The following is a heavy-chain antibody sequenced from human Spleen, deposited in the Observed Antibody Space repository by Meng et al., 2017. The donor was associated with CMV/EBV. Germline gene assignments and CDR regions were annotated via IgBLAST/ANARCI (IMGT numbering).Heavy chain of an antibody. CDR2: TYYRSKWYN. CDR1: GDSVSSNIAA. D-gene: IGHD1-26*01. V-gene: IGHV6-1*01. J-gene: IGHJ3*02. CDR3: AQETTTDAFDI. Sequence: SETLSLTCAISGDSVSSNIAAWSWVRQSPSRGLEWLGGTYYRSKWYNDYAVSVKGRITINPDTSKNQLSLQLNSVTPEDTAVYYCAQETTTDAFDIWGQGTVVTVSS.